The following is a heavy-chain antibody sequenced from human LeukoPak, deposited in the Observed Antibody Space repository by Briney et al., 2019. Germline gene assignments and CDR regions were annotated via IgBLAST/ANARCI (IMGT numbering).Heavy chain of an antibody. V-gene: IGHV1-2*02. CDR1: GYTFTGYY. CDR3: ARGVDDSSGRWVDY. Sequence: ASVKVSCKASGYTFTGYYMHWVRQAPGQGLEWMGWINPNSGGTNYAQKFQGRVTMTRDTSISTAYMELSRLRSDDTAVYYCARGVDDSSGRWVDYWGQETLVTVSS. CDR2: INPNSGGT. J-gene: IGHJ4*02. D-gene: IGHD3-22*01.